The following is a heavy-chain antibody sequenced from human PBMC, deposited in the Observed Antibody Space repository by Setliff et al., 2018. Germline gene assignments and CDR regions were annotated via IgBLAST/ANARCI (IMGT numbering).Heavy chain of an antibody. CDR1: GGSISNYY. CDR2: IYTSGST. D-gene: IGHD1-26*01. V-gene: IGHV4-4*07. J-gene: IGHJ3*02. CDR3: ARKGISALSGAFDM. Sequence: PSETLSLTCTVSGGSISNYYWSWIRQPAGKGLEWIGRIYTSGSTNYNPSLKSRVTMSVXXXKNXFXLXXSSVTAADTAVYYCARKGISALSGAFDMWGEGTMVTVSS.